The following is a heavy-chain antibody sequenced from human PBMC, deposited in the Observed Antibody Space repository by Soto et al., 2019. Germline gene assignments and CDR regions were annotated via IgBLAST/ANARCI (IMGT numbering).Heavy chain of an antibody. J-gene: IGHJ2*01. CDR1: GFTFSRYG. V-gene: IGHV3-33*01. D-gene: IGHD3-9*01. CDR3: ARDDYDIRRRYYYFDL. CDR2: IRYDGSSE. Sequence: QVQLVESGGGVVQPGRSLRLSCAASGFTFSRYGMHWVRQVPGKGLEWVAVIRYDGSSEYYPDSVKGRFTISRDSSKNRRNLELNSLRVEDTAVYYCARDDYDIRRRYYYFDLWGRGTLVIVSP.